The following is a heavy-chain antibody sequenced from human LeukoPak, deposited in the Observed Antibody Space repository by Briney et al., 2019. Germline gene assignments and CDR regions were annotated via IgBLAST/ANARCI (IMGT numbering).Heavy chain of an antibody. J-gene: IGHJ4*02. D-gene: IGHD6-19*01. Sequence: SETPFPTRTVPGCPNSSSCYYRGWIRPPPREGLGWDGRFYYSGSTYYNPSLKSRVTISVDTSKNQFSLKLSSVTAADTAVYYCARRAQEWLAAYYFDYWGQGTLVTVSS. V-gene: IGHV4-39*01. CDR3: ARRAQEWLAAYYFDY. CDR2: FYYSGST. CDR1: GCPNSSSCYY.